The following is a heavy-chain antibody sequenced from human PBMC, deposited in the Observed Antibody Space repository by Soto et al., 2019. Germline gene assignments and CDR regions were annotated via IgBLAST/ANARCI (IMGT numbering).Heavy chain of an antibody. CDR3: GRRYYYDNGGSIDY. CDR2: INHSGNT. Sequence: SETLSLTCAVYGGSFSEYYWNWIRQTPGKGLEWIGEINHSGNTNYSPSLKSRVTISVDTSKIQFSLRLNSVTAADTAVYYCGRRYYYDNGGSIDYWGQGTLVT. J-gene: IGHJ4*02. V-gene: IGHV4-34*01. CDR1: GGSFSEYY. D-gene: IGHD3-22*01.